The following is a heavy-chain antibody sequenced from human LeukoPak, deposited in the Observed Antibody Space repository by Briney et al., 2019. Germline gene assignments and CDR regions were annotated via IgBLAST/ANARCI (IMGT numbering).Heavy chain of an antibody. CDR1: GGTFSSYA. D-gene: IGHD1-26*01. Sequence: SVKVSCKASGGTFSSYAISWVRQAPGQGLVWMGRIIPIFGTTNYAQKFQGRVTITTDESTSTACMELSSLRSEDTAVYYCARGVIVGATTTGFDYWGQGTLVTVSS. J-gene: IGHJ4*02. CDR2: IIPIFGTT. V-gene: IGHV1-69*05. CDR3: ARGVIVGATTTGFDY.